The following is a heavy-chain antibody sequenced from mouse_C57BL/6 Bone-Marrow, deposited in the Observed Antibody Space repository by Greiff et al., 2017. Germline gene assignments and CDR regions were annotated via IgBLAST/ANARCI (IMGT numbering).Heavy chain of an antibody. Sequence: QVQLQQSGAELARPGASVKLSCKASGYTFTSYGISWVKQRTGQGLEWIGEIYPRSGNTYYTEKFKGKATLTADKSSSTAYMELRRLTSEDSAVXCCSCCYYSNFDYWGQGTTLTVSS. CDR3: SCCYYSNFDY. CDR2: IYPRSGNT. V-gene: IGHV1-81*01. J-gene: IGHJ2*01. CDR1: GYTFTSYG. D-gene: IGHD2-5*01.